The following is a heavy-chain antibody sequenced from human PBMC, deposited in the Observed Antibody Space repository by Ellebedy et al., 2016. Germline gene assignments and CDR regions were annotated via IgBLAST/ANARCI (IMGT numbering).Heavy chain of an antibody. Sequence: SETLSLXXTVSGGSVSSGSYYWSWIRQPPGKGLEWIGYIYYSGSTDYNPSLKSRVTISVDTSKNQFSLKLSSVTAADTAVYYYARGHVGNTMIVVVITLPQFDYWGQGTLVTVSS. CDR1: GGSVSSGSYY. D-gene: IGHD3-22*01. CDR3: ARGHVGNTMIVVVITLPQFDY. V-gene: IGHV4-61*01. J-gene: IGHJ4*02. CDR2: IYYSGST.